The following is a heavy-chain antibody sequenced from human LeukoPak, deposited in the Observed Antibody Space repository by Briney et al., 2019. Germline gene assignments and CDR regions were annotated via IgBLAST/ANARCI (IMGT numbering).Heavy chain of an antibody. Sequence: PSETLSLTCTVSRGSISGAIRSYYWSWLRQPPGKGLEWIGYISSSGSVNDNPSLRSRVTISVHTPKTQFFLHLSSVSAADTAVYYCARIPLGYSGAYYFDYWGQGTLVTVSP. CDR3: ARIPLGYSGAYYFDY. D-gene: IGHD5-12*01. CDR1: RGSISGAIRSYY. J-gene: IGHJ4*02. V-gene: IGHV4-4*09. CDR2: ISSSGSV.